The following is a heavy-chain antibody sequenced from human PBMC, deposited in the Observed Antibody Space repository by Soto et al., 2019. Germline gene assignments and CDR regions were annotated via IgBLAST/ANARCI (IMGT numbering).Heavy chain of an antibody. J-gene: IGHJ6*02. CDR2: INPSGGST. CDR3: ARAPFIWNSCPYYYYGMDV. CDR1: GYTFTSYY. D-gene: IGHD1-7*01. Sequence: ASVKVSCKASGYTFTSYYMHWVRQAPGQGLEWMGIINPSGGSTSYAQKFQGRVTMTRDTSTSTVYMELSSLRSEDTAVYYCARAPFIWNSCPYYYYGMDVWAQGTTVTVSS. V-gene: IGHV1-46*01.